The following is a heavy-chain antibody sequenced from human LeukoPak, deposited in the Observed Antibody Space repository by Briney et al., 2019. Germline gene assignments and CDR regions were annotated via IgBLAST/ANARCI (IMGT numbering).Heavy chain of an antibody. V-gene: IGHV4-39*07. CDR2: ISYSGST. Sequence: PSETLFLTCTVSGGSITSSNYQWGWIRQPPGKGLEWIGSISYSGSTYFNQSLKSRVTLSVDPSKNRFSLKLTSVTAADTAIYYCARVVASTSIDSWGQGTLVTVSS. D-gene: IGHD2-15*01. J-gene: IGHJ4*02. CDR3: ARVVASTSIDS. CDR1: GGSITSSNYQ.